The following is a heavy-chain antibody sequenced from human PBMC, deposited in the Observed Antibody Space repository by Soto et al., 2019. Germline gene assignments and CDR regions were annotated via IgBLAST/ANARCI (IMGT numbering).Heavy chain of an antibody. Sequence: GASVKVSCKASGYTFTSYARHWVRQAPGQRLEWMGWINAGNGNTKYSQKFQGRVTITRDTSASTAYMELSSLRSEDTAVYYCARDLWDIVVVPAATYYFDYWGQGTLVTVS. V-gene: IGHV1-3*01. CDR1: GYTFTSYA. D-gene: IGHD2-2*01. CDR2: INAGNGNT. J-gene: IGHJ4*02. CDR3: ARDLWDIVVVPAATYYFDY.